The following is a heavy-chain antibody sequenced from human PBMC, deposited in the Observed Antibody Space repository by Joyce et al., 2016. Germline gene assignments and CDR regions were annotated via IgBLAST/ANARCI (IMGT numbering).Heavy chain of an antibody. CDR3: ARDVKPQYCISCRCYAFDI. J-gene: IGHJ3*02. CDR2: IDYRGST. Sequence: QVQLQESGPGLVKPSQTLSLTCTVSGGSVSSDDYYWTWIRQPTGKGLGWIGYIDYRGSTYYNPSLKSRLIISMDTSKNQFSLKLNSVTAAETAVYYCARDVKPQYCISCRCYAFDIWGQGTMVTVSS. CDR1: GGSVSSDDYY. V-gene: IGHV4-30-4*01. D-gene: IGHD2-2*01.